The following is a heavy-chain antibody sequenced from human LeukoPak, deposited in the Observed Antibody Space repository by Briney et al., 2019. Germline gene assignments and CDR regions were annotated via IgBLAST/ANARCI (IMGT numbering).Heavy chain of an antibody. CDR1: GFTVSSNY. D-gene: IGHD5-18*01. J-gene: IGHJ4*02. CDR2: IYSGGST. V-gene: IGHV3-66*01. Sequence: GGSLRLSCAASGFTVSSNYMSWVRQAPGKGLEWVSVIYSGGSTYYADSVKGRFTISRDNSKNTLYLQMNSLRAEDTAVYYCASWDTAMVPFDYWGQGTLVTVSS. CDR3: ASWDTAMVPFDY.